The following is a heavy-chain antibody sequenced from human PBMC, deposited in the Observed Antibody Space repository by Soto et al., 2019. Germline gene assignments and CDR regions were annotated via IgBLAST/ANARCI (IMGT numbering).Heavy chain of an antibody. CDR2: VSGRGDTT. D-gene: IGHD1-7*01. J-gene: IGHJ4*02. V-gene: IGHV3-23*01. CDR1: KFPFTDFA. CDR3: AKDLDPITATTFDF. Sequence: GGSLRLSCVASKFPFTDFAMNWVRQAPGKGLEWVSAVSGRGDTTYYADSVNGRFTISRDNSQNIVFLQMHSLRAEDTGVYYCAKDLDPITATTFDFWGQGTLVTVSS.